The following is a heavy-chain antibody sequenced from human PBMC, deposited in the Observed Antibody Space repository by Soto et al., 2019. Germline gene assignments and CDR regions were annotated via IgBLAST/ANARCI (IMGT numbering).Heavy chain of an antibody. D-gene: IGHD2-15*01. Sequence: PGGSLRLSCAASGFTFSSYAMSWVRQAPWKWLEWVSAISVSGGSTYYADSVKGRFTISRDNSKNTLYLQMNSLRAEDTAVYYCTSSSIDYWGQGTLVTVSS. CDR3: TSSSIDY. CDR1: GFTFSSYA. V-gene: IGHV3-23*01. J-gene: IGHJ4*02. CDR2: ISVSGGST.